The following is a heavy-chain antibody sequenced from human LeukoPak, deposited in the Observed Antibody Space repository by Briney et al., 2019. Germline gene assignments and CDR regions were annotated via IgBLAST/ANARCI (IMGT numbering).Heavy chain of an antibody. CDR1: GGSISSSSYY. Sequence: SETLSLTCTVSGGSISSSSYYWGWIRQPPGKGLEWIGSIYYSGSTYYNPSLKSRVTVSVDTSKNQFSLKLSSVTAADTAVYYCARISSSNWYNERGAFDVWGQGTMVTVSS. CDR3: ARISSSNWYNERGAFDV. V-gene: IGHV4-39*07. J-gene: IGHJ3*01. CDR2: IYYSGST. D-gene: IGHD6-13*01.